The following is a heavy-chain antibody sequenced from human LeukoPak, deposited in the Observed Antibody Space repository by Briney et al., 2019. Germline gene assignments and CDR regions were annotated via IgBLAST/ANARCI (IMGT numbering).Heavy chain of an antibody. J-gene: IGHJ5*02. Sequence: SETLSLTCAVYGESFSVYYWSWIRQPPGKGLEWIGENNHSGSTNYNPSLKSRVTISVDTSKHQFSLKLSSVTAADTAVYYCAANPGGHCSSTSRYGEAPWGQGTLVTVSS. CDR2: NNHSGST. CDR3: AANPGGHCSSTSRYGEAP. CDR1: GESFSVYY. D-gene: IGHD2-2*01. V-gene: IGHV4-34*01.